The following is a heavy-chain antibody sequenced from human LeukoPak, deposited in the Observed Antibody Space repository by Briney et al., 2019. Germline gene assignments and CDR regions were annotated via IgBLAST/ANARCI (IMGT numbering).Heavy chain of an antibody. V-gene: IGHV3-64*01. J-gene: IGHJ6*02. CDR2: ISSNGGST. D-gene: IGHD3-3*01. CDR3: ARGACDFWGSSCTLMDV. CDR1: GFTFSSYA. Sequence: PGGSLRLSCAASGFTFSSYAMHWVRQAPGKGLEYVSAISSNGGSTYYANSVKGRFTISRDNSKNTLYLQMGSLRAEDMAVYYCARGACDFWGSSCTLMDVWGQGTTVTVSS.